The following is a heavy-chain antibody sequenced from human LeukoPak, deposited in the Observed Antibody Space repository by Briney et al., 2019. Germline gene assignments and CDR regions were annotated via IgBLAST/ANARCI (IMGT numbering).Heavy chain of an antibody. CDR2: IYYSGST. J-gene: IGHJ6*03. CDR3: AREGWFGELLSDYYYYMDV. D-gene: IGHD3-10*01. V-gene: IGHV4-59*01. CDR1: GGSISSYY. Sequence: ASETLSLTCTVSGGSISSYYWSWIRQPPGKGLEWIGYIYYSGSTNYNPSLKSRVTISVDTSKNQFSLKLSSVTAADTAVYYCAREGWFGELLSDYYYYMDVWGKGTTVTISS.